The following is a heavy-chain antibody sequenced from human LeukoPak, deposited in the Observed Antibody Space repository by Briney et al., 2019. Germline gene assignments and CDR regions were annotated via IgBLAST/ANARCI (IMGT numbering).Heavy chain of an antibody. CDR1: GFTFSSYE. J-gene: IGHJ4*02. V-gene: IGHV3-48*03. CDR3: ARTMAF. Sequence: PGGSLRLSCTASGFTFSSYEMNWVRQAPGKGLEWVSDISSSGSPIYYADSVKGRFTVSRDNAKNSLYLQMSSLRAEDTAVYYSARTMAFRGQGTLVAVSS. CDR2: ISSSGSPI. D-gene: IGHD5-24*01.